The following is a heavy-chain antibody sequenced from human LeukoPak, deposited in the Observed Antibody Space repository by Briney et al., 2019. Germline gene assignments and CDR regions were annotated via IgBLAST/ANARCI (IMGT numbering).Heavy chain of an antibody. J-gene: IGHJ4*02. CDR3: ARGADSSGYPNY. CDR2: IYPGDSDT. V-gene: IGHV5-51*01. CDR1: EYSFPNYC. D-gene: IGHD3-22*01. Sequence: GESLKISCKHSEYSFPNYCIGWVRQMPGKGLEWMGIIYPGDSDTRYSPSFQGQVTISADKSISTAYLQWSSLKASDTAMYYCARGADSSGYPNYWGQGTLVTVSS.